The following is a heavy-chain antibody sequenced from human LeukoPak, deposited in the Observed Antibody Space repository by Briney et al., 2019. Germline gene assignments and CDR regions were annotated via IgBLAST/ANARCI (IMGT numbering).Heavy chain of an antibody. J-gene: IGHJ5*02. CDR3: AKENWFDP. Sequence: GGSLRLSCAASGFTFSSYGMHWVRQAPGKGLEWVAVISYDGSNKYYADSVKGRFTISRDNSKNTLYLQMNSLRAEDTAVYYCAKENWFDPWGQGTLVTVSS. V-gene: IGHV3-30*18. CDR2: ISYDGSNK. CDR1: GFTFSSYG.